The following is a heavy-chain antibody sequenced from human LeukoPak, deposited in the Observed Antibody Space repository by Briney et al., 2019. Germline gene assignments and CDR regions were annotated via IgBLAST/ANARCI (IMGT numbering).Heavy chain of an antibody. V-gene: IGHV3-43D*03. J-gene: IGHJ4*02. CDR3: AKDRQYGDYGGGDFFDS. D-gene: IGHD4-17*01. CDR1: GFTFSDYA. Sequence: GGSLRLSCATSGFTFSDYAVHWVRQAPGKGLQWISSINWVGDTTSYADSVKGRFTISRDNTKSSLYLQMHSLRSEDTALYYCAKDRQYGDYGGGDFFDSWGQGTLVTVSS. CDR2: INWVGDTT.